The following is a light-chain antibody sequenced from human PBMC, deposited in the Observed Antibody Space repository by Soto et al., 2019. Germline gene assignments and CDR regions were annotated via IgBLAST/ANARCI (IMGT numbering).Light chain of an antibody. CDR2: LNSDGSH. V-gene: IGLV4-69*01. CDR3: QTWGTGVV. J-gene: IGLJ2*01. Sequence: QPVLTQSPSASASLGASVKLTCTLSSGHSSYAIAWHQQQPEKGPRYLMKLNSDGSHSKGDGIPDRFSGSSSGAERYLTISRLPYEDAADYYCQTWGTGVVFGGGTKLTVL. CDR1: SGHSSYA.